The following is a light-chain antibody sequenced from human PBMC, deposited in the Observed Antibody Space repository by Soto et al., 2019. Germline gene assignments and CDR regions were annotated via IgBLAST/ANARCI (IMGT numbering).Light chain of an antibody. Sequence: DIQMTQSPSSLSASVGDRVTITCQAGQDINNYLKWYQQKPEKAPKLLIYDASNMETGVPSRFSGSGSGTDFTLTISSLQPEDIATYYCQQYDNLPITFGQGTRLEIK. CDR3: QQYDNLPIT. CDR1: QDINNY. CDR2: DAS. J-gene: IGKJ5*01. V-gene: IGKV1-33*01.